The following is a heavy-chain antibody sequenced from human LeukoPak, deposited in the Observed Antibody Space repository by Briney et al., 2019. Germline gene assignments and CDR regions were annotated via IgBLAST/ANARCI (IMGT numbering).Heavy chain of an antibody. D-gene: IGHD1-26*01. CDR1: GASISGSAYY. CDR2: IYYSGST. J-gene: IGHJ4*02. Sequence: SETLSLTCTVSGASISGSAYYWGGIRQPPGKGLEWIGNIYYSGSTYYNASLQSRVTISIDTSKNQFSLRLNSVTAADTAMYYCAKSGGYGLIDYWGQGTLVTVSS. CDR3: AKSGGYGLIDY. V-gene: IGHV4-39*01.